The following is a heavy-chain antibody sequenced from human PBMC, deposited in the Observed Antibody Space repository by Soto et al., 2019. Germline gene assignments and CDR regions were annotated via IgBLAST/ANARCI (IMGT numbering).Heavy chain of an antibody. V-gene: IGHV4-59*08. CDR3: ARHCGGDCQSLGGFDY. CDR1: GGSISSCY. D-gene: IGHD2-21*02. Sequence: SETRSLACTVWGGSISSCYWNWFRQPSGKGLEWMGYIYYSGSTNYNPSLKSRVTISVDTSKNQFSLKLSSVTAADTAVYYCARHCGGDCQSLGGFDYWGQGTLVTVSS. CDR2: IYYSGST. J-gene: IGHJ4*02.